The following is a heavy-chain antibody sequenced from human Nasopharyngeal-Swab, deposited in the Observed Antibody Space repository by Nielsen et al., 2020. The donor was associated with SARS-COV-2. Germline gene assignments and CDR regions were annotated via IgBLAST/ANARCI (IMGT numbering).Heavy chain of an antibody. V-gene: IGHV3-21*01. CDR2: IRSSTSYI. CDR3: ATSGYSSGWIF. Sequence: GESLKIPCAASGFIFSTYTMNWVRQAPGKGLEWLSSIRSSTSYIYQADPVKGRFPISRDNAKNSLYLQMNSLRTEDTAVYYCATSGYSSGWIFWGQGTLVTVSS. D-gene: IGHD6-19*01. J-gene: IGHJ4*02. CDR1: GFIFSTYT.